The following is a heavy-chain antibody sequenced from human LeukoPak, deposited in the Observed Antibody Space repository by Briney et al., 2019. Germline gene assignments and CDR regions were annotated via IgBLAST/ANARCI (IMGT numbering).Heavy chain of an antibody. CDR1: GGSISDYY. Sequence: PSETLSLTCSVSGGSISDYYWGWIRQPPGKGLEWIGSIYHSGSTYYNPSLKSRVTISVDTSKNQFSLKLSSVTAADTAVYYCAGGEMATIMVDYWGQGTLVTVSS. CDR3: AGGEMATIMVDY. J-gene: IGHJ4*02. CDR2: IYHSGST. D-gene: IGHD5-24*01. V-gene: IGHV4-38-2*02.